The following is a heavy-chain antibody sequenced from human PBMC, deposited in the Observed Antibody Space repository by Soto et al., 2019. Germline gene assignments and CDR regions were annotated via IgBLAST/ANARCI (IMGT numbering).Heavy chain of an antibody. Sequence: GASVKVSCKASGYTFTSHRISWVRQAPGQGLEWMGWISAYNGNTNYAQKFQGRVTITADKSTSTAYMELSSLRSEDTAVYYCASSTIVVVTAIGNWFDPWGRGTLVTVSS. CDR2: ISAYNGNT. J-gene: IGHJ5*02. CDR1: GYTFTSHR. CDR3: ASSTIVVVTAIGNWFDP. D-gene: IGHD2-21*02. V-gene: IGHV1-18*01.